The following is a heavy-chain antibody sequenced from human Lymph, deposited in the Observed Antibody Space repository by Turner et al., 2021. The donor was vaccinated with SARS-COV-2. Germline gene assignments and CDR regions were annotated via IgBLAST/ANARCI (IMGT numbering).Heavy chain of an antibody. J-gene: IGHJ6*02. CDR2: ISGSDGST. V-gene: IGHV3-23*01. Sequence: EVQLLESGGGLVQPGGSLRLSCAASGFTFNNYAMSWVRQDPGKGLEWVSTISGSDGSTYYADSVKGRFIISRDNSKNTLYLQMNSLRAEDTAVYYCANLYPTVSWEFPYGMDVWGQGTTVTVSS. CDR3: ANLYPTVSWEFPYGMDV. D-gene: IGHD3-16*01. CDR1: GFTFNNYA.